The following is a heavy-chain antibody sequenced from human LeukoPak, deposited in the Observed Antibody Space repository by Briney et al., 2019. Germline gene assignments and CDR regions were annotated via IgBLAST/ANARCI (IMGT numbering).Heavy chain of an antibody. J-gene: IGHJ3*01. CDR3: TREGPNGGFDV. CDR1: GFTFSSYS. V-gene: IGHV3-21*01. Sequence: GGSLRLSCEMSGFTFSSYSMDWVRQAPGKGLEWVSSISSSSGYIYYADSVKGRFTVSRDNAKNSLFLLMNALRADDTAVYYCTREGPNGGFDVWGQGTMVTVSS. D-gene: IGHD2-8*01. CDR2: ISSSSGYI.